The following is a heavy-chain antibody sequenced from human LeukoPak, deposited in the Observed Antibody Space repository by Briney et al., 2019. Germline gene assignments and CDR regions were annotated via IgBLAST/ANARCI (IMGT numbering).Heavy chain of an antibody. Sequence: PSETLSLTCAVYGGSFSGYYWSWIRQPPGKGLEWIGEINHSGSTNYNPSLKSRVTISVDTSKNQFSLKLSSVTAADTAVYYCARRRGRYGSGPNRGIFDYWGQGTLVTVSS. D-gene: IGHD3-10*01. CDR1: GGSFSGYY. J-gene: IGHJ4*02. CDR3: ARRRGRYGSGPNRGIFDY. V-gene: IGHV4-34*01. CDR2: INHSGST.